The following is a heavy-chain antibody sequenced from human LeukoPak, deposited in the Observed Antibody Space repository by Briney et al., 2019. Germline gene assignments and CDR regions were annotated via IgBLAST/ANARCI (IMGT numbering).Heavy chain of an antibody. J-gene: IGHJ4*02. V-gene: IGHV1-2*06. Sequence: ASVKVSCKASGYTFTGYYMHWVRQAPGQGLEWMGRINPNSGGTNYAQKFHGRVTMTRDTSISTAYMELSRLRSDDTAVYYCAREGIDSSGYYYSSFDYWGQGTLVTVSS. CDR1: GYTFTGYY. CDR3: AREGIDSSGYYYSSFDY. D-gene: IGHD3-22*01. CDR2: INPNSGGT.